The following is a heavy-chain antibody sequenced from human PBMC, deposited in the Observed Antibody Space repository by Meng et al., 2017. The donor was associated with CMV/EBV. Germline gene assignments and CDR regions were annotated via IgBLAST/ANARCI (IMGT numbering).Heavy chain of an antibody. V-gene: IGHV2-70*20. CDR3: ARIHSNYGPYGMDV. Sequence: SGPTLVKPTQTLTLTCTFSGFSLSTSGMCVGWVRQPPGKALEWLALIDWDDDKYYSTSLKTRLTISKDTSKNQVVLTMTNMDPVDTATYYCARIHSNYGPYGMDVWGQGTTVTVSS. D-gene: IGHD4-11*01. CDR2: IDWDDDK. CDR1: GFSLSTSGMC. J-gene: IGHJ6*02.